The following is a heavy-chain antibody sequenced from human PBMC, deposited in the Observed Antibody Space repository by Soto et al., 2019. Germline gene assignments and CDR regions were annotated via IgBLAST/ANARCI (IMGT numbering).Heavy chain of an antibody. J-gene: IGHJ2*01. Sequence: QVQLQQWGAGLLKPSETLSLTCAVYVGSFSGYYWSWIRQPPGKGLEWIGEINHSGSANYNPSLKSRVTISVDTSKNQFSLKLSSVTAADTAVYYCARGGGDYWYFDLWGRGTLVTVSS. D-gene: IGHD4-17*01. CDR3: ARGGGDYWYFDL. CDR2: INHSGSA. CDR1: VGSFSGYY. V-gene: IGHV4-34*01.